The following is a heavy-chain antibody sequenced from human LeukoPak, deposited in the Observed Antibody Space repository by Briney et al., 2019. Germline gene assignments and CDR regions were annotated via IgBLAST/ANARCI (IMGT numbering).Heavy chain of an antibody. CDR3: ARGWDSSGYYYVGYYYGMDV. J-gene: IGHJ6*02. CDR2: IRYDGSNK. CDR1: GFTFSSYG. Sequence: GGSLRLSCAASGFTFSSYGMHWVRQAPGKGLEWVAFIRYDGSNKYYADSVKGRFTISRDISKNTLYLQMNSLRAEDTAVYYCARGWDSSGYYYVGYYYGMDVWGQGTTVTVSS. V-gene: IGHV3-30*02. D-gene: IGHD3-22*01.